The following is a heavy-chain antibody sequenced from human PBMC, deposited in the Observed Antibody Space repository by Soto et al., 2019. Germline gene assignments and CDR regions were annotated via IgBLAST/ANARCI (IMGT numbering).Heavy chain of an antibody. V-gene: IGHV3-9*01. J-gene: IGHJ6*03. CDR3: AKEMITFGDFNYYYMDV. D-gene: IGHD3-16*01. CDR1: GFTFDQYT. CDR2: ITWHSGTI. Sequence: EVQLVESGGGLVQPGRSLRLACAASGFTFDQYTMHWVRQAPGKGLEWVSSITWHSGTIGYADSVKGRFTISRDNAKNSLYLQMNSLRGEDTALYYCAKEMITFGDFNYYYMDVWGNGTTATVSS.